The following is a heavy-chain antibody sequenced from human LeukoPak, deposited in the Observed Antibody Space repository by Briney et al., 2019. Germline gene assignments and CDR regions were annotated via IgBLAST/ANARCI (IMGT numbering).Heavy chain of an antibody. J-gene: IGHJ4*02. CDR2: IWYDGSNK. CDR1: GFTFSSYG. V-gene: IGHV3-33*06. CDR3: AKDLRDGYNLNYYFDY. D-gene: IGHD5-24*01. Sequence: PGRSLRLSCAASGFTFSSYGVHWVRQAPGKGLEWVAVIWYDGSNKYYADSVKGRFTISKDNSKNTLYLQMNSLRAEDTAVYYCAKDLRDGYNLNYYFDYWGQGTLVTVSS.